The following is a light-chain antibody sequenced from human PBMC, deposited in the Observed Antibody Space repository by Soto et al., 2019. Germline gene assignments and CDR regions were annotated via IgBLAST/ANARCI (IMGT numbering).Light chain of an antibody. CDR1: QGISNY. CDR2: AAS. CDR3: QKYNSAPRT. Sequence: DIQMTQSPSSLSASVGDRVTITCRASQGISNYLAWYQQKPGKVPKLLIYAASTLQSGVPSRFSGSGSGTDFTLTISSQQPEDVANYYCQKYNSAPRTFGQGTQLEIK. J-gene: IGKJ2*02. V-gene: IGKV1-27*01.